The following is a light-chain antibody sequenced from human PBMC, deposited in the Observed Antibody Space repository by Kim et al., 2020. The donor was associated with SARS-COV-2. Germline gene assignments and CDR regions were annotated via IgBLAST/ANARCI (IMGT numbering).Light chain of an antibody. CDR2: STS. V-gene: IGKV3-20*01. Sequence: SPGDRATLSCRARQSVSSSYFAWYQQRPGQAPRLLIYSTSKRATGIPDRFSGSGSGTDFTLTISRLEPEDFAVYYCQQYGGSPITFGPGTKVDIK. CDR3: QQYGGSPIT. CDR1: QSVSSSY. J-gene: IGKJ3*01.